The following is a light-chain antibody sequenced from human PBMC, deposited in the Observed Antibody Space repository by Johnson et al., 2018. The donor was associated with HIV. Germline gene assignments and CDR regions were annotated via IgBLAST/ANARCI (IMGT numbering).Light chain of an antibody. Sequence: QSVLTQPPSVSAAPGQKVTISCSGSSSNIGNNYVSWYQQLPGTAPKLLIYDNNKRPSGIPDRFSGSMSGTSATLGITGLQTGDEADYYCGTWDSSLSVLYVFGTGTMVTGL. CDR3: GTWDSSLSVLYV. J-gene: IGLJ1*01. CDR1: SSNIGNNY. CDR2: DNN. V-gene: IGLV1-51*01.